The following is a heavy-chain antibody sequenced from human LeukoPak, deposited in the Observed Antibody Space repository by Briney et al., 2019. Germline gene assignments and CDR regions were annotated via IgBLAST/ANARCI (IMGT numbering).Heavy chain of an antibody. D-gene: IGHD3-10*01. J-gene: IGHJ4*02. CDR1: GFTFSSYA. V-gene: IGHV3-30-3*01. CDR2: ISYDGSNK. CDR3: ARPGGGWFGELEGSVSFDY. Sequence: GGSLRLSCAASGFTFSSYAMHWVRQAPGKGLEWVAVISYDGSNKYYADSVKGRFTISRDNSKNTLYLQMNSLRAEDTAVYYCARPGGGWFGELEGSVSFDYWGQGTLVTVSS.